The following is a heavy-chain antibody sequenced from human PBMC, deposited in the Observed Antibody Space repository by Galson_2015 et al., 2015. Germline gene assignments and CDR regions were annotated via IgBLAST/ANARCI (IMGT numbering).Heavy chain of an antibody. Sequence: SLRLSCEASGFTFSSYGMHWVRQAPGKGLEWVAVISYDGSNKYYADSVKGRFTISRDNSKNTLYLQMNSLRAEDTAVYYCARILFSYGQYYYYGMDVWGQGTTVTVSS. CDR1: GFTFSSYG. CDR2: ISYDGSNK. D-gene: IGHD5-18*01. CDR3: ARILFSYGQYYYYGMDV. V-gene: IGHV3-30*03. J-gene: IGHJ6*02.